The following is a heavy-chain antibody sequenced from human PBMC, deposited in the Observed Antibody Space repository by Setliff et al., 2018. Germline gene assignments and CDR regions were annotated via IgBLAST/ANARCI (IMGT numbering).Heavy chain of an antibody. Sequence: SETLSLTCTVSGGSISSYYWSWIRQPAGKGLEWIGHIYIGGSAIYNPSLKSRVTMSIDTSKNQFSLKLTSVTAADTAVYYCAGGRRYDYGWDFDYWGQGTLVTVSS. J-gene: IGHJ4*02. CDR3: AGGRRYDYGWDFDY. CDR2: IYIGGSA. D-gene: IGHD4-17*01. CDR1: GGSISSYY. V-gene: IGHV4-4*07.